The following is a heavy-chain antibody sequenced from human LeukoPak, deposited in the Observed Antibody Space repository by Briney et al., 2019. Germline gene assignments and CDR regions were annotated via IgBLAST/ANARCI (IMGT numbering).Heavy chain of an antibody. D-gene: IGHD5-18*01. CDR1: GYTFTSYD. V-gene: IGHV1-8*01. J-gene: IGHJ4*02. CDR2: MNPNSGNT. Sequence: GASVKVSCKASGYTFTSYDINWVRQTTGQGLEWMGWMNPNSGNTGYAQKFQGRVTMTRNTSISTAYMELSSLRSEDTAVYYCVCGYSYGYFDYWGQGTLVTVSS. CDR3: VCGYSYGYFDY.